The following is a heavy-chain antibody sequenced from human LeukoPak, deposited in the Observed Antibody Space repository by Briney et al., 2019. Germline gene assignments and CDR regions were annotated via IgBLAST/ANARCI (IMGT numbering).Heavy chain of an antibody. CDR2: IYYSGST. Sequence: SETLSLTCTVSGGSLSSYYWSWIRQPPGKGLEWIGYIYYSGSTNYNPSLKSRVTISVDTSKNQFSLKLSSVTAADTAVYYCAREAHDYGETFGAFDIWGQGTMVTVSS. D-gene: IGHD4-17*01. J-gene: IGHJ3*02. V-gene: IGHV4-59*01. CDR1: GGSLSSYY. CDR3: AREAHDYGETFGAFDI.